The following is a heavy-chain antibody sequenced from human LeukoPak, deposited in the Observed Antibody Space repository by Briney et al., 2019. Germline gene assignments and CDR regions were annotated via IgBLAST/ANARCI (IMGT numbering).Heavy chain of an antibody. V-gene: IGHV4-4*07. CDR2: IYTSGST. CDR1: GGSISSYY. CDR3: ARVRGESVVPAARYYYYYYMDV. J-gene: IGHJ6*03. Sequence: PSETLSLTCTVSGGSISSYYWSWIRQPAGKGLEWIGRIYTSGSTNYNPSLKSRVTMSVDTSKNQFSLKLSSVTAADTAVYYCARVRGESVVPAARYYYYYYMDVWGKGTTVTVSS. D-gene: IGHD2-2*01.